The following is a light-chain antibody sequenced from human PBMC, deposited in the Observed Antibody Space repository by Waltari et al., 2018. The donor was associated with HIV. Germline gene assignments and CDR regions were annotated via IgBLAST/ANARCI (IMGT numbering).Light chain of an antibody. CDR3: QQYGGSPYT. J-gene: IGKJ2*01. V-gene: IGKV3-20*01. Sequence: EIVLTQSPGTLSLSPGERATLSCRARQSVSSNYLAWYQHKPGQAPRLLIYGASSRATGIPDRFSGSGSGTDFTLTISRLEPEDFAVYYCQQYGGSPYTFGQRTKLEIK. CDR2: GAS. CDR1: QSVSSNY.